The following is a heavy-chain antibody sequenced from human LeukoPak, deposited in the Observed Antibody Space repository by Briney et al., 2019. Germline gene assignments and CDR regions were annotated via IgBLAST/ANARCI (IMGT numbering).Heavy chain of an antibody. V-gene: IGHV4-34*01. CDR2: VNHSGST. CDR1: GGSFSGYY. CDR3: AKNKGSAPLRPHDY. Sequence: SETLSHTCAVYGGSFSGYYWSWIRQPPGKGLEWIGEVNHSGSTNYNPSLKSRLTISVDTSNNQFSLKLSSVTAADTAVYYCAKNKGSAPLRPHDYWGQGTLITVSS. J-gene: IGHJ4*02. D-gene: IGHD6-25*01.